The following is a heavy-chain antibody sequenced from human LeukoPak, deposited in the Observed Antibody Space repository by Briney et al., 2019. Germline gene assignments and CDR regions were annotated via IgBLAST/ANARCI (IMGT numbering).Heavy chain of an antibody. Sequence: GESLKISCKGSGYSFTNYWIGWLRQKPGKGLKRMGIIYPGDSDTRYSPSFQGQVSFSADKSISTAYLQRSSLKASDTAMYYCARLLAATGSGFDYWGQGTLVTVSS. J-gene: IGHJ4*02. CDR3: ARLLAATGSGFDY. CDR2: IYPGDSDT. D-gene: IGHD6-13*01. V-gene: IGHV5-51*01. CDR1: GYSFTNYW.